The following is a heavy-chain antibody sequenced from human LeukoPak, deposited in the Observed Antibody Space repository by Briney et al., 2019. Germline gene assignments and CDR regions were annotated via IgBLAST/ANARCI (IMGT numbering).Heavy chain of an antibody. J-gene: IGHJ5*02. V-gene: IGHV4-38-2*02. CDR3: AREYEGFVTDP. CDR1: GYSISSAYY. D-gene: IGHD3-3*01. Sequence: SETLSLTCTVSGYSISSAYYWGWIRPPPGKGLEWIGSIYYSGSTYYNPSLKSRVTISVDTSKNQFSLKLSSVTAADTAVYYCAREYEGFVTDPWGQGTLVTVSS. CDR2: IYYSGST.